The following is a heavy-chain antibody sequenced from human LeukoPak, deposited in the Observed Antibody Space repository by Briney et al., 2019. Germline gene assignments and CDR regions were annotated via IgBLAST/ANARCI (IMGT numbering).Heavy chain of an antibody. CDR3: VRFMRGTIGGDN. Sequence: GGSLRLSCAASGFTFTSYAMAWVRQAPGKGLEWVANIKEDGREKYYVDSVKGRFTISRDNAKNSLYLQMNNLKAEDTAMYYCVRFMRGTIGGDNWGQGTLVTVSS. J-gene: IGHJ4*02. CDR2: IKEDGREK. CDR1: GFTFTSYA. D-gene: IGHD3-16*01. V-gene: IGHV3-7*01.